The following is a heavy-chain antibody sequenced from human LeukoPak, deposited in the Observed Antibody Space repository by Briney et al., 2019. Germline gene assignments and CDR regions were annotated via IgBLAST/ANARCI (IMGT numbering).Heavy chain of an antibody. CDR3: ARLNFPAYFDY. CDR2: ISSSSSTI. Sequence: PGGSLRLSCAASGFTFSSYSMNWVRQAPGKGLEWVSYISSSSSTIYYADSVKGRFTISRDNAKNSLYLQMNSLRAEDTAVYYCARLNFPAYFDYWGQGTLVTVSS. V-gene: IGHV3-48*01. D-gene: IGHD3-3*01. CDR1: GFTFSSYS. J-gene: IGHJ4*02.